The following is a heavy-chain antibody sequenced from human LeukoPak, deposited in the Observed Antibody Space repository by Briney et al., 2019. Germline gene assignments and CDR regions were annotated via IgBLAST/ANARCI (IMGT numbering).Heavy chain of an antibody. CDR1: GFTVSSNY. CDR2: IYSGGST. J-gene: IGHJ6*02. D-gene: IGHD2-2*01. V-gene: IGHV3-66*01. CDR3: ARVSFCSSTTCPYYYYGMDV. Sequence: GGSLRLSCAASGFTVSSNYMSWVRQAPGKGLEWASVIYSGGSTYYADSVKGRFTISRDNSKNTLYLQMNSLRAEDTAVYYCARVSFCSSTTCPYYYYGMDVWGQGTTVTVSS.